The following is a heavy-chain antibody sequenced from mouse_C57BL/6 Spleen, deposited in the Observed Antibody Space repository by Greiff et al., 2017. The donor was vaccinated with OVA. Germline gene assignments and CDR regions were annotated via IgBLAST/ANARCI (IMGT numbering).Heavy chain of an antibody. D-gene: IGHD6-2*01. J-gene: IGHJ2*01. V-gene: IGHV1-15*01. CDR1: GYTFTDYE. CDR2: IDPETGGT. CDR3: TRSLLY. Sequence: QVHVKQSGAELVRPGASVTLSCKASGYTFTDYEMHWVKQTPVHGLEWIGAIDPETGGTAYNQKFKGKAILTADKSSSTAYMELRSLTSEDSAVYYCTRSLLYGGQGTTLTVSS.